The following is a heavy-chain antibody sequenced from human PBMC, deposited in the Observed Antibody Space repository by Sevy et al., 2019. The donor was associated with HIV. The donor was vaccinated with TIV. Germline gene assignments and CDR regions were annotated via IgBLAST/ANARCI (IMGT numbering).Heavy chain of an antibody. J-gene: IGHJ4*02. V-gene: IGHV3-48*03. Sequence: GGSLRLSCAASGFTFSSYEMNWVRQAPGKGLEWVSYISNSGTTISYSDSLKGRFTISRDNAKNLLYLQMNSLRAEDTAVYYCARGGYYGYSGLDYWGQGTLVTVSS. D-gene: IGHD3-10*01. CDR1: GFTFSSYE. CDR3: ARGGYYGYSGLDY. CDR2: ISNSGTTI.